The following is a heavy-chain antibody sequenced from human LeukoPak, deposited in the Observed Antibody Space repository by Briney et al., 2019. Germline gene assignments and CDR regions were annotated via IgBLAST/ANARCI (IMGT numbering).Heavy chain of an antibody. CDR1: GGSISSYY. J-gene: IGHJ6*03. CDR2: IYYSGST. Sequence: PSETLSLTCTVSGGSISSYYWSWIRQPPGKGLEWIGYIYYSGSTNYNPSLKSRVTISVDTSKNQFSLKLSSVTAADTAVYYCARESVAPPDYYMDVWGKGTTVTVSS. D-gene: IGHD6-19*01. V-gene: IGHV4-59*12. CDR3: ARESVAPPDYYMDV.